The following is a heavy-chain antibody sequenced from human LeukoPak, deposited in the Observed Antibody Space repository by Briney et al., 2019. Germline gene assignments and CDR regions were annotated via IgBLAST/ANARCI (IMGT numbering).Heavy chain of an antibody. D-gene: IGHD3-10*01. CDR3: ASEDYGSGALDYYYYYMDV. Sequence: ASVMVSCKASGGTFSSYAISWVRQAPGQGLEWMGGIIPIFGTANYAQKFQGRVTITTDESTSTAYMELSSLRSEDTAVYYCASEDYGSGALDYYYYYMDVWGKGTTVTVSS. CDR2: IIPIFGTA. V-gene: IGHV1-69*05. CDR1: GGTFSSYA. J-gene: IGHJ6*03.